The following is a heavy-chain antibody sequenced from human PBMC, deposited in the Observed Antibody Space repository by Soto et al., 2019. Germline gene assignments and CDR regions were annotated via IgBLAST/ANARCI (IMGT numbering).Heavy chain of an antibody. V-gene: IGHV1-18*01. CDR1: GYTFTSYG. Sequence: QVQLVQSGAEVKKPGASVKVSCKASGYTFTSYGISWVRQAPGQGLEWMGRISAYNGNTNYAQKLQGRVTMNTDTSTSTAYMELRSLRSGDTAVYYCARVVGALGHWFEPWGQGTLVTVSS. CDR2: ISAYNGNT. J-gene: IGHJ5*02. D-gene: IGHD1-26*01. CDR3: ARVVGALGHWFEP.